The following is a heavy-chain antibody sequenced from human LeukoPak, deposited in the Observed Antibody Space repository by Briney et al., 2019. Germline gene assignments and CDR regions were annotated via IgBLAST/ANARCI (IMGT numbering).Heavy chain of an antibody. CDR2: IWYDGSNK. J-gene: IGHJ4*02. CDR1: GFTISSYG. D-gene: IGHD6-13*01. V-gene: IGHV3-33*01. CDR3: ARDSSSWYYFDY. Sequence: GGSLRLSCAASGFTISSYGMPWVRQAPGKGLEWVAVIWYDGSNKYYADSVKGQFTISRDNSKNTLYLQMNSLRAEDTAVYYCARDSSSWYYFDYWGQGTLVTVSS.